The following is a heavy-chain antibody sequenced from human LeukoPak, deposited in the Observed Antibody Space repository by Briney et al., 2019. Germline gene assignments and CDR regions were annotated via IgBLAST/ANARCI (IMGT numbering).Heavy chain of an antibody. CDR3: AKVELWALFDY. D-gene: IGHD5-18*01. J-gene: IGHJ4*02. Sequence: GGSLRLSCAASGFTFSSYSMNWVRQAPGKGLEWVSSISSSSSYIYYADSVKGRFTISRDNSKNTLYLQMNSLRAEDTAVYYCAKVELWALFDYWGQGTLVTVSS. CDR1: GFTFSSYS. CDR2: ISSSSSYI. V-gene: IGHV3-21*04.